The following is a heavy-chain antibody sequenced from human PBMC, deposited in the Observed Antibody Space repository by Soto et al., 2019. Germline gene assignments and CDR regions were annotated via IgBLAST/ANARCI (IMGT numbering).Heavy chain of an antibody. CDR1: GGSISSGGYY. J-gene: IGHJ3*02. CDR3: ARAGITMIVVVPLPIAFDI. V-gene: IGHV4-31*03. Sequence: QVQLQESGPGLVKPSQTLSLTCTVSGGSISSGGYYWSWIRQHPGKDLEWIGYIYYSGSTYYNPSLKRRVTISVDTSKNQFSLKLSSVTAADTAVYYCARAGITMIVVVPLPIAFDIWGQGTMVTVSS. D-gene: IGHD3-22*01. CDR2: IYYSGST.